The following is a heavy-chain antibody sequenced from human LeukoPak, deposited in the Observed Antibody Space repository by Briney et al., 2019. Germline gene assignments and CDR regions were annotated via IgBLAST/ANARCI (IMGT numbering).Heavy chain of an antibody. Sequence: SGGSLRLSCAASGFTFDDYAMHWVRQAPGKGLEWVANIKEDGSEKRYVDSVKGRFTISRDNSKNTLYLQMNNLRAEDTALYYCAKDDAWLQYNSWGQGTLVTVSS. D-gene: IGHD5-24*01. CDR2: IKEDGSEK. CDR3: AKDDAWLQYNS. J-gene: IGHJ4*02. CDR1: GFTFDDYA. V-gene: IGHV3-7*03.